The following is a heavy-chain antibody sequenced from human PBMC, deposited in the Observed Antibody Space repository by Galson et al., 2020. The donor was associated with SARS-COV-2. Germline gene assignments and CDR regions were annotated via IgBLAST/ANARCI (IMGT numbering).Heavy chain of an antibody. V-gene: IGHV4-30-4*01. J-gene: IGHJ4*02. D-gene: IGHD5-12*01. CDR2: ISYSGTT. Sequence: SETLSLTCTVSGASISGVDYCWNWIRQPPGKGLEWIGYISYSGTTSYNPSLKSRITTSVDMSKNQFSLVLRSVTAADTAVYYCARAPNGYDPFDYWGQGTLVTVSS. CDR1: GASISGVDYC. CDR3: ARAPNGYDPFDY.